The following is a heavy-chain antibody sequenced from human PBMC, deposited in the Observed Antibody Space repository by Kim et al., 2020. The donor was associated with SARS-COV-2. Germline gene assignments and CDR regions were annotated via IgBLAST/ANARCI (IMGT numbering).Heavy chain of an antibody. V-gene: IGHV3-74*01. J-gene: IGHJ4*02. CDR1: GFTFSNYW. D-gene: IGHD1-26*01. Sequence: GGSLRLSCAASGFTFSNYWMHWVRQAPGKGLVWVSRINTDGSSTIYADSVKGRFTISRDNAKNTLYLQMNSLRAEDTAVSYCARGGPGGATYFDYWGQGT. CDR2: INTDGSST. CDR3: ARGGPGGATYFDY.